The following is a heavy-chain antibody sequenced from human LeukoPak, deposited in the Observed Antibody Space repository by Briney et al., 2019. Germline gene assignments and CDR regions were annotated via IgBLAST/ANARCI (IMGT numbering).Heavy chain of an antibody. J-gene: IGHJ3*02. V-gene: IGHV4-4*07. CDR1: GGSISSYY. CDR3: ARDSPYGDYVGNAFDI. Sequence: RLETLSLTCTVSGGSISSYYWSWIRQPAGKGLEWIGRIYTSGSTNYNPSLKSRVTMSVDTSKNQFSLKLSSVTAVDTAVYYCARDSPYGDYVGNAFDIWGQGTMVTVSS. CDR2: IYTSGST. D-gene: IGHD4-17*01.